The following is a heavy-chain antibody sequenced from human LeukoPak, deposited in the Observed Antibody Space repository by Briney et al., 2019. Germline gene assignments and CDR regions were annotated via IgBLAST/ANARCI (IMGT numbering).Heavy chain of an antibody. CDR3: ARATTRNYVYYFDY. V-gene: IGHV4-39*01. Sequence: KPSETLSLTCTVSGGSISSSSYYWGWIRQPPGKGLEWIGSIYYSGSTYYNPSLKSRVTISVDTSKNQFSLKLSSVTAADTAVYYCARATTRNYVYYFDYWGQGTLVTVSS. CDR2: IYYSGST. CDR1: GGSISSSSYY. J-gene: IGHJ4*02. D-gene: IGHD4-11*01.